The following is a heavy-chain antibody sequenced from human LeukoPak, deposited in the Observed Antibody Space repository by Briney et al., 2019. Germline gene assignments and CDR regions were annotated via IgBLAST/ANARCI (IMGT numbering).Heavy chain of an antibody. Sequence: GGSLRLSCAASGFTFSSYWMSWVRQAPGKGLKWVANIKEDGSVKYYVDSVKGRFTISRDNAKNSLFLEMNSLRAEDTALYYCAREEPVAILSHWGQGTLVTVSS. CDR1: GFTFSSYW. CDR2: IKEDGSVK. CDR3: AREEPVAILSH. J-gene: IGHJ4*02. D-gene: IGHD2-2*01. V-gene: IGHV3-7*01.